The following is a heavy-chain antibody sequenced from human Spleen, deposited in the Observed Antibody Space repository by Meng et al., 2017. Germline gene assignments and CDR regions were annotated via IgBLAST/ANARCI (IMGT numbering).Heavy chain of an antibody. V-gene: IGHV1-2*06. D-gene: IGHD6-13*01. J-gene: IGHJ4*02. CDR3: ARDEDISAAGKLYGDY. CDR2: SNPKSGDT. CDR1: VYPFPDYW. Sequence: QVLRVQSGAVEKKAGASGKFSCKASVYPFPDYWRDSVRRAPGQCLGWIGRSNPKSGDTHYAQGYQGRVTTTGDTSISTAYMALRGLRSDDRAMYYGARDEDISAAGKLYGDYWGQGTLVTVSS.